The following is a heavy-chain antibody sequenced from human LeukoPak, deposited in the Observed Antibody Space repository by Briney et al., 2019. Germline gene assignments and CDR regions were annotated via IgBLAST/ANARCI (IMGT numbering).Heavy chain of an antibody. V-gene: IGHV1-2*02. CDR2: INPNSGGT. J-gene: IGHJ3*02. CDR1: GYTFTGYY. D-gene: IGHD5-24*01. Sequence: ASVKVSCKASGYTFTGYYMHWVRQAPGQGLEWMGWINPNSGGTNYAQKFQGRVTTTRDTSISTAYMELSRLRSDDTAVYYCARDRGWLQLNAFDIWGQGTMVTVSS. CDR3: ARDRGWLQLNAFDI.